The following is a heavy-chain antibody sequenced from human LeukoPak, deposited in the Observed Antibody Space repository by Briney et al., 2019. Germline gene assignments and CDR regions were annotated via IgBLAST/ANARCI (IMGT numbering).Heavy chain of an antibody. J-gene: IGHJ4*02. CDR3: ASIAVAGTSDDY. V-gene: IGHV1-2*02. CDR2: INPNSGGT. CDR1: GYTFTGYY. Sequence: ASVKVSCKASGYTFTGYYMHWVRQAPGQGLEWMGWINPNSGGTNYAQRFQGRVTMTRDTSISTAYMELSRLRSDDTAVYYCASIAVAGTSDDYWGQGTLVTVSS. D-gene: IGHD6-19*01.